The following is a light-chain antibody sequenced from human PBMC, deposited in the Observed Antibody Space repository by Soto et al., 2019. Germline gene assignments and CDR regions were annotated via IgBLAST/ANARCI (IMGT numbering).Light chain of an antibody. CDR2: EVS. CDR1: SSDVGSYHY. J-gene: IGLJ1*01. Sequence: QSALTQPASVSGSPGQSITISCTGTSSDVGSYHYVSWFQQHPGKAPKLIIFEVSDRPSGVSTRFSGSKSGDTASLTISGLQADDEADYYCSSYTSGRDVYVVGGGTKVTV. CDR3: SSYTSGRDVYV. V-gene: IGLV2-14*01.